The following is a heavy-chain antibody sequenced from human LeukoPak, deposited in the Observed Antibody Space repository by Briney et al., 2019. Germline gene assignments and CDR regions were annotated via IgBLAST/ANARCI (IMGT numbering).Heavy chain of an antibody. V-gene: IGHV4-61*01. J-gene: IGHJ6*03. D-gene: IGHD2-2*01. CDR1: GYSISSGYY. Sequence: SETLSLTCTVSGYSISSGYYWSWIRQPPGKGLEWIGYIYYSGSTNYNPSLKSRVTISVDTSKNQFSLKLSSATAADTAVYYCARVGIGVVVPAATYYYYYYMDVWGKGTTVTVSS. CDR3: ARVGIGVVVPAATYYYYYYMDV. CDR2: IYYSGST.